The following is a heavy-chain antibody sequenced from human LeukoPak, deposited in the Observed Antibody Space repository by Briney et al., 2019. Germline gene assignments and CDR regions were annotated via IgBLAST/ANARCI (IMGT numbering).Heavy chain of an antibody. CDR1: GGSISSYY. CDR3: VRHDDIGVIRNGFDI. CDR2: IYTSGST. D-gene: IGHD3-22*01. Sequence: NASETLSLTCTVSGGSISSYYWSWIRQPAGKGLEWIGRIYTSGSTNYNPSLKSRVTMSVDTSKNQFSLKLSSVTAADTAVYFCVRHDDIGVIRNGFDIWGRGTMVTVSS. V-gene: IGHV4-4*07. J-gene: IGHJ3*02.